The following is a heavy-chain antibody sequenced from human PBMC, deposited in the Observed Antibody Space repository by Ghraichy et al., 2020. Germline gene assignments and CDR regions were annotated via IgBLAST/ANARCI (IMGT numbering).Heavy chain of an antibody. CDR3: ARIRRAVLRFLESYYYGMDV. Sequence: SETLSLTCAVYGGSFSGYYWRWIRQPPGKGLEWIGEINHSGSTNYNPSLKSRVTISVDTSKNQFSLKLSSVTAADPAVYYCARIRRAVLRFLESYYYGMDVWGQGTTVTVSS. CDR1: GGSFSGYY. CDR2: INHSGST. J-gene: IGHJ6*02. D-gene: IGHD3-3*01. V-gene: IGHV4-34*01.